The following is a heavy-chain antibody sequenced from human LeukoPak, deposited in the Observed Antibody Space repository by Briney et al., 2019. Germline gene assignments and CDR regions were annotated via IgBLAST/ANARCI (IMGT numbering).Heavy chain of an antibody. Sequence: PGGSLRLSCAASGFTFSSYSVNWVRQAPGKGLEWVSYISSSSSTIYYADSVKGRFTISRDNAKNSLYLQMNSLRAEDTAVYYCARDFGRSNWGSYYFDYWGQGTLVTVSS. CDR1: GFTFSSYS. J-gene: IGHJ4*02. CDR3: ARDFGRSNWGSYYFDY. D-gene: IGHD7-27*01. V-gene: IGHV3-48*04. CDR2: ISSSSSTI.